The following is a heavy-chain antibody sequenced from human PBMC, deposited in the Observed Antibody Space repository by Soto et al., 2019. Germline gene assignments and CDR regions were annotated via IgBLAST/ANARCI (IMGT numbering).Heavy chain of an antibody. CDR2: ISGSGDNT. CDR3: ATDPNFYDDSAYFTSRWFDN. D-gene: IGHD3-22*01. J-gene: IGHJ4*02. Sequence: GGALRLSVEDSKFIYIGDPRIWVRQAPGKGLEWVASISGSGDNTYYADSVKGRFAISRDNSKSTLYLQMNSLRGDDAAIYYCATDPNFYDDSAYFTSRWFDNWGQGTQVTVSS. V-gene: IGHV3-23*01. CDR1: KFIYIGDP.